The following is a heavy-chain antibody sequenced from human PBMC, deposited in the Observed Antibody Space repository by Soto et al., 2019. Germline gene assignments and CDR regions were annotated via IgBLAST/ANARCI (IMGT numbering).Heavy chain of an antibody. CDR3: ARRVPAAPNWFDP. CDR1: GGSISSGTW. D-gene: IGHD2-2*01. CDR2: IYHSGSP. J-gene: IGHJ5*02. Sequence: QVQLQESGPGLVKPSGTLSLTCAVSGGSISSGTWWSWVRQPPGRGLEWIGEIYHSGSPNYNPSLKSRVTMSVDKSKNLLSLRLSSVTAADSALYYWARRVPAAPNWFDPWGQGTLVTVSS. V-gene: IGHV4-4*02.